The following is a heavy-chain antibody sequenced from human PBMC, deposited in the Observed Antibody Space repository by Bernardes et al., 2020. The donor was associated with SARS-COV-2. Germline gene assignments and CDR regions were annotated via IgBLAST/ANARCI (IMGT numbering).Heavy chain of an antibody. J-gene: IGHJ6*02. CDR1: GFTFSTYS. Sequence: GGSLRLSCAASGFTFSTYSMNWVRQAPGKGLERVAYISSSGNTIYYADSVKGRFTISRDNVKDSLSLQMNSLRAEDTAVYYCRGVYYFYGMEVWGPGTTVTVS. CDR3: RGVYYFYGMEV. CDR2: ISSSGNTI. V-gene: IGHV3-48*01.